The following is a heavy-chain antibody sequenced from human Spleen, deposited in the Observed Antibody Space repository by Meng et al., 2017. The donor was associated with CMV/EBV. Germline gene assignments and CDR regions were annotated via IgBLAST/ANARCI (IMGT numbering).Heavy chain of an antibody. CDR3: ARESLHSGGYYAFDF. CDR2: ISHRGST. J-gene: IGHJ4*02. Sequence: GSLRLSCTVSGASISTSYWSWIRQPPGKGLEWIGYISHRGSTNYHPSLRSRVTISVDTSKNQFSLNLSSVTAADTAVYFCARESLHSGGYYAFDFWGQGTLVTVSS. V-gene: IGHV4-59*01. D-gene: IGHD3-22*01. CDR1: GASISTSY.